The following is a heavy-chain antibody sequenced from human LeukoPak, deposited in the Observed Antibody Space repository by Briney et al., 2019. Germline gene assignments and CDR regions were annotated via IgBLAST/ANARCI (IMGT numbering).Heavy chain of an antibody. CDR1: GFTFSSYW. V-gene: IGHV3-74*01. CDR2: INGDGRNI. J-gene: IGHJ6*04. CDR3: AREIGYYFDSDDSRLRGRLDV. Sequence: GGSLRLSCVASGFTFSSYWMHWVRQDPRKGLVWVSRINGDGRNINYADSVRGRFTISRDNAKNTLYLQMNTLRVEDTALYYCAREIGYYFDSDDSRLRGRLDVWGKGTSVTVSS. D-gene: IGHD3-22*01.